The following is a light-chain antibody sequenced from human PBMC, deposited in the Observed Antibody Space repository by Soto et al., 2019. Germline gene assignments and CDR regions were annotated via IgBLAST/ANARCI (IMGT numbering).Light chain of an antibody. CDR1: QTLRSGY. CDR3: HQYGSSPRA. CDR2: DVS. J-gene: IGKJ1*01. Sequence: EIVLTQSPGTLSLSPGDRATLSCRASQTLRSGYLAWYQHKPGQAPRLLIYDVSSRTTGIPDRFSGSGSGTDFTLTISILEPEDFAVYYCHQYGSSPRAFGQGTKVDIK. V-gene: IGKV3-20*01.